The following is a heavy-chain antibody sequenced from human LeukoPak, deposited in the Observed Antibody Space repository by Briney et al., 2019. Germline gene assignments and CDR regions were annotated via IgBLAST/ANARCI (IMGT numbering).Heavy chain of an antibody. CDR3: ARVDFGDYYDQTRLGYFDL. Sequence: VASVKVSCKASGGTFSSYAISWVRQAPGQGFEWMGGIIPIFGTANYAQKFQGRVTITADESTSTAYMELSSLRSEDTAVYYCARVDFGDYYDQTRLGYFDLWGRGTLVTVSS. V-gene: IGHV1-69*13. CDR1: GGTFSSYA. J-gene: IGHJ2*01. D-gene: IGHD3-22*01. CDR2: IIPIFGTA.